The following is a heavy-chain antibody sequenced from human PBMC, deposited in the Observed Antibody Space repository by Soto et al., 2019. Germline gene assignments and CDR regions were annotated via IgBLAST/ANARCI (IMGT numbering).Heavy chain of an antibody. CDR1: GFTVSSNY. J-gene: IGHJ3*02. D-gene: IGHD6-19*01. CDR3: ARGNVIHGWSGAFDI. Sequence: EVQLVESGGGLVQPGGSLRLSCAASGFTVSSNYMSWVRQAPGKGLEWVSVIYSGGSTYYADSVKGRFTISRDNSKNTLYLQMNSLRAEDTAVYYCARGNVIHGWSGAFDIWGQGTMVTVSS. V-gene: IGHV3-66*01. CDR2: IYSGGST.